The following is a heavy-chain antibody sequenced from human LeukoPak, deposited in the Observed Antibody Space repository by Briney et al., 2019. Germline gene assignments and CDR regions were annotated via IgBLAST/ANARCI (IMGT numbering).Heavy chain of an antibody. CDR3: TRGRGSSWYGWFDP. CDR1: GFTFSDFH. Sequence: GGSLRFSCAASGFTFSDFHMSWVRQAPGKGLEWVSYISDSGSAIYYADSVKGRFIISRANAKNSLYLHMSGLRAEDTAMYYCTRGRGSSWYGWFDPWGQGTLVTVSS. J-gene: IGHJ5*02. V-gene: IGHV3-11*01. D-gene: IGHD6-13*01. CDR2: ISDSGSAI.